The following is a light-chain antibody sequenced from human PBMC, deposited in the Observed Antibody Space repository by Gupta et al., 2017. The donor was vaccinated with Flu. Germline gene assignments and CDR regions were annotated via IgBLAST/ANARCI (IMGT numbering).Light chain of an antibody. J-gene: IGKJ1*01. CDR2: DVS. Sequence: EIVMTLSPATLSVSPGDRATLSCRASQSISSNLAWYQKRPGQATRLLIYDVSTRATGISTRFTGSGSGTEFSLTISILQSEDFAVYFCQQYHKWPGTFGQGTKVEVK. CDR1: QSISSN. CDR3: QQYHKWPGT. V-gene: IGKV3-15*01.